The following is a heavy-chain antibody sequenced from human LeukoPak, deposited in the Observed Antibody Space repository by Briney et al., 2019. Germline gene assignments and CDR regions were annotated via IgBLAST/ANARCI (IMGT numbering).Heavy chain of an antibody. V-gene: IGHV4-4*07. J-gene: IGHJ5*02. CDR3: ARDSKQWLVRGWFDP. Sequence: SETLSLTCTVSGGSISSYYWSWIRQPAGKGLEWIGRIYTSGGTNYNPSLKSRVTMSVDTSKNQFSLKLSSVTAADTAVYYCARDSKQWLVRGWFDPWGQGTLVTVSS. D-gene: IGHD6-19*01. CDR2: IYTSGGT. CDR1: GGSISSYY.